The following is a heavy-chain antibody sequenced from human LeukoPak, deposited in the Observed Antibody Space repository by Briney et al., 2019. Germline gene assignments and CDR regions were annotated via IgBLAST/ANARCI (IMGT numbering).Heavy chain of an antibody. CDR3: ARDQPIID. J-gene: IGHJ4*02. CDR1: GGTFSRYA. Sequence: SVKVSCKASGGTFSRYALNWVRQAPGQGLEWMGGIIPMLGSIYYAQKFQGRVTISTDESTTTANMELTSLRSEDTAVYYCARDQPIIDWGQGTLVTVSS. V-gene: IGHV1-69*05. D-gene: IGHD3-9*01. CDR2: IIPMLGSI.